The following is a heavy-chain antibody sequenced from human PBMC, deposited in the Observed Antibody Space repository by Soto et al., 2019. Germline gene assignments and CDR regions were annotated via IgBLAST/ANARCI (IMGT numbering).Heavy chain of an antibody. Sequence: ASVKVSCKASGYTFTSYDINWVRLATGQGLEWTGWMITNSGNTNYAQKFQGRVTMTRNTSTSTAYMELSSLRSEDTAVYYCARDWEQQPSDYYYGMDVWGQGTTVTVS. D-gene: IGHD6-13*01. CDR3: ARDWEQQPSDYYYGMDV. CDR2: MITNSGNT. V-gene: IGHV1-8*01. CDR1: GYTFTSYD. J-gene: IGHJ6*02.